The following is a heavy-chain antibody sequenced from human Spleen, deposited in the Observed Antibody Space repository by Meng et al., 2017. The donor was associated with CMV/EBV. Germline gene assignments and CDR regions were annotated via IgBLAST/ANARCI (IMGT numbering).Heavy chain of an antibody. CDR2: IIPIFGTA. V-gene: IGHV1-69*05. J-gene: IGHJ5*02. D-gene: IGHD1-1*01. CDR1: GGTFSSYA. Sequence: ASGGTFSSYAISWVRQAPGQGLEWMGGIIPIFGTANYAQKFQGRVTITTDESTSTAYMELSSLRSEDTAVYYCARDLTGTTPRWFDPWGQGTLVTVSS. CDR3: ARDLTGTTPRWFDP.